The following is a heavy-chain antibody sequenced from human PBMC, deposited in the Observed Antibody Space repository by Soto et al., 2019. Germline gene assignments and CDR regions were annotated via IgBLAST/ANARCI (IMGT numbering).Heavy chain of an antibody. CDR2: IYYSGST. CDR3: ARGSVGKEAFDI. Sequence: QVQLQKSGPGLVKPSQTLSLTCTVSGGSISSGDYYWSWIRQPPEKGLEWIGYIYYSGSTYYNPSLKSRVTISVDTSKNQFSLKLSSVTAADTAVYYCARGSVGKEAFDIWGQGTMVTVSS. V-gene: IGHV4-30-4*01. CDR1: GGSISSGDYY. D-gene: IGHD1-1*01. J-gene: IGHJ3*02.